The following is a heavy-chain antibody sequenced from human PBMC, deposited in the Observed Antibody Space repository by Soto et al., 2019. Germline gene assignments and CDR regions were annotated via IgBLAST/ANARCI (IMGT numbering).Heavy chain of an antibody. V-gene: IGHV4-59*01. CDR2: IYYSGST. CDR1: GGSISSYY. D-gene: IGHD3-10*01. Sequence: PSETLSLTCTVSGGSISSYYWSWIRQPPGKGLEWIGYIYYSGSTNYNPSLKSRVTISVDTSKNQFSLKLSSVTAADTAVYYCAREVGSGSYEALGYWGQGTLVTVSS. J-gene: IGHJ4*02. CDR3: AREVGSGSYEALGY.